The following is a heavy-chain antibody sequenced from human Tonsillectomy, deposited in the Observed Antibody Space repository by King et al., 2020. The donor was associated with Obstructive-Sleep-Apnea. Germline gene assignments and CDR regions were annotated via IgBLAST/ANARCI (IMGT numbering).Heavy chain of an antibody. J-gene: IGHJ4*02. D-gene: IGHD6-19*01. CDR2: MRFDGSNE. V-gene: IGHV3-30*02. Sequence: VQLVESGGGVVQRGGSLRLSCAASGFTFSNYDMHWVRQAPGKGLEWVAFMRFDGSNEFYADSVKGRITISRDNSKNMLFLQMNSLRAEDTAVYYCAKEAYSSGWYEDYWGQGTLVTVSS. CDR1: GFTFSNYD. CDR3: AKEAYSSGWYEDY.